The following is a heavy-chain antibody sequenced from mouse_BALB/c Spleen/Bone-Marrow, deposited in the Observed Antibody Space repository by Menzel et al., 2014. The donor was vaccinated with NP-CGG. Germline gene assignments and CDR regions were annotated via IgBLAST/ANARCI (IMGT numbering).Heavy chain of an antibody. J-gene: IGHJ4*01. CDR2: ISSYYGDA. Sequence: VQLQQSGAELVRPGDPVKISCKGSGYTFTDYAVHWVKQSHTKSLEWIGLISSYYGDATYNQKFKGKATMTVDKSSSTAFLELARLTSEDSAIYYCARSGKVRNAMDYWGQGTSVTVSS. CDR3: ARSGKVRNAMDY. CDR1: GYTFTDYA. D-gene: IGHD2-14*01. V-gene: IGHV1-67*01.